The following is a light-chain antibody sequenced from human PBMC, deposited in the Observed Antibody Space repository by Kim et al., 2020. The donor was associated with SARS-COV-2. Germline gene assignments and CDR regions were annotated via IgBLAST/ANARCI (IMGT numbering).Light chain of an antibody. Sequence: GQSLTISCTGTSSDIGAYNYVSWFQQHPGKAPKVMIYGVNNRPSGISSRFSGSKSGSTASLTISGLQTDDEADYYCSSYTTTNTVVFGGGTKVTVL. V-gene: IGLV2-14*03. CDR3: SSYTTTNTVV. CDR1: SSDIGAYNY. CDR2: GVN. J-gene: IGLJ2*01.